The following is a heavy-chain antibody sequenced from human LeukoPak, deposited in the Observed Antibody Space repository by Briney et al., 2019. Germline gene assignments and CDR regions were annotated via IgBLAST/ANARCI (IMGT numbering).Heavy chain of an antibody. J-gene: IGHJ4*02. CDR2: ARNKANSYTT. CDR1: GFTLSDHY. Sequence: GVALRLSCAGSGFTLSDHYMEWVRQAPGEGLEWVGRARNKANSYTTEYAASVKGRFTISRDHSKNSLDLQMNRLKIEDTAVYYCARDYFDNKAYHCPDYWGQGTLVTVSS. D-gene: IGHD3-22*01. CDR3: ARDYFDNKAYHCPDY. V-gene: IGHV3-72*01.